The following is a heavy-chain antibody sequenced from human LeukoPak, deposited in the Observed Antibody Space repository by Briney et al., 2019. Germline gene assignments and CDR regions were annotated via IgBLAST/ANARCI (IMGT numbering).Heavy chain of an antibody. D-gene: IGHD3-16*01. V-gene: IGHV3-66*01. Sequence: GGSLRLSCAASGFTVSSNYMSWVRQAPGKGLEWVSVIYSGGSTYYADSVKGRITISRDNSKNTLYLQMNSLRAEDTAVYYCAKDVVEFGWLTWGRYYYGMDVWGQGTTVTVSS. J-gene: IGHJ6*02. CDR3: AKDVVEFGWLTWGRYYYGMDV. CDR1: GFTVSSNY. CDR2: IYSGGST.